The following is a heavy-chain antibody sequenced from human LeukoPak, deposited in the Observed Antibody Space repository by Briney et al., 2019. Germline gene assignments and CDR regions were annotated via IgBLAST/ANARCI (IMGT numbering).Heavy chain of an antibody. CDR2: ISYDGSNK. CDR3: AKMLGSSWYGDDY. D-gene: IGHD6-13*01. J-gene: IGHJ4*02. CDR1: GFTFSGYG. V-gene: IGHV3-30*18. Sequence: GGSLRLSCAASGFTFSGYGMHWVRQAPGKGLEWVAVISYDGSNKYYADSVKGRFTISRDNSKNTLYLQMNSLRAEDTAVYYCAKMLGSSWYGDDYWGQGTLVTVSS.